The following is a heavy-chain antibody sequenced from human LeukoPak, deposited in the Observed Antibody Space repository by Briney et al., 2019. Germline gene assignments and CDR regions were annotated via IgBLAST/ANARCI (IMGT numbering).Heavy chain of an antibody. V-gene: IGHV4-39*01. D-gene: IGHD1-14*01. Sequence: SETLSLTCAVSGGSISSNSYYWGWLRQPPGKGLEWIGRMYYSGSTYYNQSLKRRVTISVDTSKNQFSLKLRSVTAADTAVYYCTQTGYYYYRDVWGKGTTVTISS. CDR1: GGSISSNSYY. CDR2: MYYSGST. J-gene: IGHJ6*03. CDR3: TQTGYYYYRDV.